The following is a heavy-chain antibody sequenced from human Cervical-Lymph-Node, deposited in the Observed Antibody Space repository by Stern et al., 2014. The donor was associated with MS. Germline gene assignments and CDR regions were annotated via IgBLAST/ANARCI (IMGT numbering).Heavy chain of an antibody. J-gene: IGHJ4*02. V-gene: IGHV1-2*04. CDR1: GYTFTGYY. Sequence: QVQLVQSGAEVKKPGASVKVSCKASGYTFTGYYMHWVRQAPGQGLEWMGWINPNSGGTNYAQKFQGWVTMTRDTSISTAYMELSRLRSDDTAVYYCARAVVRGYSYGYYFDYWGQGTLVTVSS. CDR3: ARAVVRGYSYGYYFDY. CDR2: INPNSGGT. D-gene: IGHD5-18*01.